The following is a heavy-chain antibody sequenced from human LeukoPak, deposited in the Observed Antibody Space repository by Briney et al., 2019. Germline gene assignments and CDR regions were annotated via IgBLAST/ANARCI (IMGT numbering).Heavy chain of an antibody. CDR3: SRDGYGDF. J-gene: IGHJ4*02. V-gene: IGHV3-49*04. Sequence: GGSLRLSCAASGFTFSSYGMSWVRQAPGKGLEWVGFIRRTPYGGTTEYAASVKGRFTISRDDFKSIAYLQMNSLKIEDTAMYYCSRDGYGDFGGQGTLVTVSS. CDR2: IRRTPYGGTT. D-gene: IGHD4-17*01. CDR1: GFTFSSYG.